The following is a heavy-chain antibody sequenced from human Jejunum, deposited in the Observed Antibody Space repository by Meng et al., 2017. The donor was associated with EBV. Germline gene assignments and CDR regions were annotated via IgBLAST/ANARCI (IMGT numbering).Heavy chain of an antibody. CDR2: IYHGGGT. D-gene: IGHD3-22*01. V-gene: IGHV4-4*02. Sequence: LQDWGPRLGKPAVTLSLICVVAGGSSSDNDWGSWVRQPPGKGLEWLGEIYHGGGTNYNPSLESRVTISVDKSKNQFSLKLNSVTVADTAVYYCAGNGYYALEYWGPGILVTVSS. CDR3: AGNGYYALEY. CDR1: GGSSSDNDW. J-gene: IGHJ4*02.